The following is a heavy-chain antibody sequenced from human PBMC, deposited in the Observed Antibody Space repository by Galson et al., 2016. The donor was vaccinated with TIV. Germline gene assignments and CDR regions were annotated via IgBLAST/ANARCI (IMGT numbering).Heavy chain of an antibody. CDR1: GGSFSDYS. D-gene: IGHD3-22*01. V-gene: IGHV4-34*01. J-gene: IGHJ4*02. Sequence: ETLSLTCAVSGGSFSDYSWNWIRQPPGKGLEWIGEINHSGSTNYNPSLRSRVTISIDTSRNQFSLRLSSVTAADTAVYYCVRGPGLENYYDSTGFLYYFDYWGQGTLVTVSS. CDR2: INHSGST. CDR3: VRGPGLENYYDSTGFLYYFDY.